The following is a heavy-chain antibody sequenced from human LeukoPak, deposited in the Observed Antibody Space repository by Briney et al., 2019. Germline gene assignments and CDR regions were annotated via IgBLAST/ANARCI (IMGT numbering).Heavy chain of an antibody. D-gene: IGHD7-27*01. CDR3: VKGLTGDLNY. CDR1: GFTFSSYG. Sequence: PGGSLRLSCAASGFTFSSYGMHWVRQAPGKGLEWVTIISYDGSNKNYADSVKGRFTISRDNSKNTLYLQMNSLRAEDTAVYYCVKGLTGDLNYWGQGTLVTVSS. J-gene: IGHJ4*02. CDR2: ISYDGSNK. V-gene: IGHV3-30*18.